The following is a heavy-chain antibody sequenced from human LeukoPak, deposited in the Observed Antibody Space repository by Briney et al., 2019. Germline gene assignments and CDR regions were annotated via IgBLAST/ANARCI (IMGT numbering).Heavy chain of an antibody. D-gene: IGHD2-2*01. CDR2: IYYSGST. CDR3: ARVTVDCSSTSCRNWFDP. V-gene: IGHV4-59*01. J-gene: IGHJ5*02. Sequence: SETLSLTCTVSGGSISSYYWSWIRQPPGKGLEWIGYIYYSGSTNYNPSLKSRVTISVDTSKNQFSLKLSSVTAADTAVYYCARVTVDCSSTSCRNWFDPWGQGTLVTVSS. CDR1: GGSISSYY.